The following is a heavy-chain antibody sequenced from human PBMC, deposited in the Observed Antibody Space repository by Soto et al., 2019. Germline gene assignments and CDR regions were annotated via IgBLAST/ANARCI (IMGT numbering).Heavy chain of an antibody. J-gene: IGHJ5*02. V-gene: IGHV3-21*01. CDR1: GFTFSSYS. D-gene: IGHD2-2*01. CDR3: ARGGIVVVPAAPSDP. CDR2: ISSSSSYI. Sequence: SLRLSCAASGFTFSSYSMNWVRQAPGKGLEWVSSISSSSSYIYYADSVKGRFTISRDNAKNSLYLQMNSLRAEDTAVYYCARGGIVVVPAAPSDPWGQGTLVTVSS.